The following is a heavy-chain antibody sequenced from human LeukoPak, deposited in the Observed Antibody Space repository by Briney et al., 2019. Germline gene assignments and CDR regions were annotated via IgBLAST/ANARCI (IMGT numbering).Heavy chain of an antibody. D-gene: IGHD3-10*01. Sequence: PSETLSLTCTVSGGSISSYYWSWIRQPPGKGLEWIGYTYYSGSTNYNPSLKSRVTISVDTSKNQFSLKLSSVTAADTAVYYCARRGPPRTLLRGVKSGWFDPWGQGTLVTVSS. CDR1: GGSISSYY. V-gene: IGHV4-59*08. J-gene: IGHJ5*02. CDR3: ARRGPPRTLLRGVKSGWFDP. CDR2: TYYSGST.